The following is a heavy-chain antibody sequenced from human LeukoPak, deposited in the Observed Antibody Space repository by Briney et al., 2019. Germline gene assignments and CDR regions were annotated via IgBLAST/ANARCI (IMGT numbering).Heavy chain of an antibody. Sequence: SETLSLTCTVSGGSISSYYWSWIRQPPGKGLEWIGYIYYSGSTNYNPSLKSRVTISVDTSKNQFSLKLSSVTAADTAVYYCAKVKGTMAAAGTYYYYYYGMDVWGQGTLVTVSS. CDR2: IYYSGST. CDR3: AKVKGTMAAAGTYYYYYYGMDV. CDR1: GGSISSYY. D-gene: IGHD6-13*01. J-gene: IGHJ6*02. V-gene: IGHV4-59*01.